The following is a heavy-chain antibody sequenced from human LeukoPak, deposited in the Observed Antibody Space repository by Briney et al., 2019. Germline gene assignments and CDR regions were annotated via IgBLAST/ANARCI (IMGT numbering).Heavy chain of an antibody. CDR2: ISSSSSYI. CDR1: GFTFSSYS. V-gene: IGHV3-21*01. Sequence: GGSLRLSCAASGFTFSSYSMNWVRQAPGKGLEWVSSISSSSSYIYYADLVRGRFTISRDNAKNPLSLQMNSLRAEDTAVYYCARAPSYYYDSSGYYYNWGQGTLVTVSS. D-gene: IGHD3-22*01. CDR3: ARAPSYYYDSSGYYYN. J-gene: IGHJ4*02.